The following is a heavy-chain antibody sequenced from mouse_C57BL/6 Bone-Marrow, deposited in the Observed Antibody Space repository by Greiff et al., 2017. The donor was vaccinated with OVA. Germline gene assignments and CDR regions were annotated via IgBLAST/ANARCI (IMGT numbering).Heavy chain of an antibody. V-gene: IGHV1-82*01. D-gene: IGHD4-1*01. J-gene: IGHJ2*01. CDR1: GYAFSSSW. Sequence: QVQLKQSGPELVKPGASVKISCKASGYAFSSSWMNWVKQRPGKGLEWIGRIYPGDGDTNYNGKVKGKATLTADKSSSTAYMQLSSLTSEDSAVYFCARRETGTFFDYWGQGTTLTVSS. CDR2: IYPGDGDT. CDR3: ARRETGTFFDY.